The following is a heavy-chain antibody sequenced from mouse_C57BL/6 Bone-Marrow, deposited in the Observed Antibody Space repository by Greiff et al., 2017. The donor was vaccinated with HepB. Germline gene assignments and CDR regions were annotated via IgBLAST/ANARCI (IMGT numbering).Heavy chain of an antibody. D-gene: IGHD1-1*01. V-gene: IGHV1-69*01. CDR2: IDPSDSYT. J-gene: IGHJ4*01. CDR3: VKMSATGAMDY. CDR1: GYTFTSYW. Sequence: QVQLQQPGAELVMPGASVKLSCKASGYTFTSYWMHWVKQRPGQGLEWIGEIDPSDSYTNYNQKFKGKSTLTVDKSSSTAYMQLSSLTSEDSAVYCCVKMSATGAMDYGGQGTSVTVSS.